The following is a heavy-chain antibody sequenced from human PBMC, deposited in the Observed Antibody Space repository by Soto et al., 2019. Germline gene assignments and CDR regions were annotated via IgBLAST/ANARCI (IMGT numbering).Heavy chain of an antibody. CDR1: GYTFTSYG. D-gene: IGHD6-19*01. J-gene: IGHJ4*02. CDR2: INAGNGNT. V-gene: IGHV1-3*01. CDR3: ARVSGIAVAEV. Sequence: QVQLVQSGAEVKKPGASVKVSCKASGYTFTSYGMHWVRQAPGQRLEWMGWINAGNGNTKYSQKFQGRVTITRDTSASTAYIELISLRSEDTAVYYCARVSGIAVAEVWGQGTLVTVSS.